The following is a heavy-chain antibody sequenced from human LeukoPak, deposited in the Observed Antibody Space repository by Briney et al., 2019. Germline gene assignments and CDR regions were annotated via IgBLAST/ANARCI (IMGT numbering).Heavy chain of an antibody. CDR2: INHSGST. Sequence: ETLSLTCAVYGGSFSGYYWSWIRQPPGKGLEWIGEINHSGSTNYNPSLKSRVTISVDTSKNQFSLKLSSVTAADTAVYYCARIAARPNYYYYYMDVWGKGTTVTVSS. J-gene: IGHJ6*03. CDR3: ARIAARPNYYYYYMDV. V-gene: IGHV4-34*01. D-gene: IGHD6-6*01. CDR1: GGSFSGYY.